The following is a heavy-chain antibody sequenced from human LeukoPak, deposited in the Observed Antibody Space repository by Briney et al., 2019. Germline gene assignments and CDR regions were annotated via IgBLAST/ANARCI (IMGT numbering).Heavy chain of an antibody. V-gene: IGHV3-33*01. D-gene: IGHD2-2*01. CDR3: ARVAYCSSTSCYVLDY. CDR1: GFTFSSYG. Sequence: PGGSLRLSCAASGFTFSSYGMHWVRQAPGKGLEWVAVIWYDGSNKYYADSVKGRFTISRDNSKNTLYLQMNSLRAEDTAVYYCARVAYCSSTSCYVLDYRGQGTLVTVSS. CDR2: IWYDGSNK. J-gene: IGHJ4*02.